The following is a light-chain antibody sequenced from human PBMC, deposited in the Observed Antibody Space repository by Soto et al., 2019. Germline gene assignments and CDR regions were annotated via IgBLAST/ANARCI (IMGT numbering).Light chain of an antibody. V-gene: IGKV3-20*01. CDR2: GAF. Sequence: EIVLTQSPGTLSLSPGERATFSCRASQSVSSNYLAWYQQKPGQAPRLLIYGAFKRATGIPDRFSGSGSGTDFTLTISRMDHEDFAVYCCQQYGSSPRTFGQGTKVEIK. J-gene: IGKJ1*01. CDR1: QSVSSNY. CDR3: QQYGSSPRT.